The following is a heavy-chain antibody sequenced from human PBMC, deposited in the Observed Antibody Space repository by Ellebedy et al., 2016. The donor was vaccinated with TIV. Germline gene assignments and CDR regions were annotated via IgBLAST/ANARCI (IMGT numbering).Heavy chain of an antibody. Sequence: ASVKVSCXASGYTFTSYGISWVRQAPGQGLEWMGWISAYNGNTNYAQKLQGRVTMTTDTSTSTAYMELRSLRSDDTAVYYCARGLRGWKLNDAFDIWGQGTMVTVSS. D-gene: IGHD2-15*01. V-gene: IGHV1-18*01. CDR3: ARGLRGWKLNDAFDI. CDR1: GYTFTSYG. CDR2: ISAYNGNT. J-gene: IGHJ3*02.